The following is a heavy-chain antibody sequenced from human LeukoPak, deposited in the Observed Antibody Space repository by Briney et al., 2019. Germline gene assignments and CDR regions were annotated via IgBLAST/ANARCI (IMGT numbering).Heavy chain of an antibody. CDR2: IYRSGST. V-gene: IGHV4-4*02. D-gene: IGHD6-13*01. CDR3: ARCPAAAGGPDYMDV. CDR1: GGSISSSSW. Sequence: MASETLSLTCVVSGGSISSSSWWSWVRQPPEKGLEWIGEIYRSGSTNYNPSLKSRVTISVDKSKNQFSLKLSCVTAADTAVYYCARCPAAAGGPDYMDVWGKGTTVTVSS. J-gene: IGHJ6*03.